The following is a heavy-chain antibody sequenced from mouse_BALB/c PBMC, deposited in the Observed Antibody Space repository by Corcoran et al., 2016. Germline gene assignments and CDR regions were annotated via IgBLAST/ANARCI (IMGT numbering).Heavy chain of an antibody. Sequence: LVKTGASVKISCKASGYSFTGYYMHWVKQSQGKSLEWIGYISCYNGAITYNQKFKGKATLTVDTSSSTAYMQFNSLTSEDSAVYYCARGGDGYFFPFAYWGQGTLVTVSA. CDR2: ISCYNGAI. V-gene: IGHV1S34*01. J-gene: IGHJ3*01. D-gene: IGHD2-3*01. CDR1: GYSFTGYY. CDR3: ARGGDGYFFPFAY.